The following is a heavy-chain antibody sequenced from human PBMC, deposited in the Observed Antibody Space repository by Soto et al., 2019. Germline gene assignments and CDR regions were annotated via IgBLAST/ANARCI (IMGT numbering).Heavy chain of an antibody. Sequence: SETLSLTCTVSGDSSSDDYWTWIRQPPGKALEWIGYVYYSGSTSYNPSFKSRVTIAVDTSKTQFSLKLNSVTVADTAVYYCARVRTTLDFYYYYMDVWGIGTTVTVSS. CDR1: GDSSSDDY. CDR3: ARVRTTLDFYYYYMDV. D-gene: IGHD3-10*01. J-gene: IGHJ6*03. V-gene: IGHV4-59*08. CDR2: VYYSGST.